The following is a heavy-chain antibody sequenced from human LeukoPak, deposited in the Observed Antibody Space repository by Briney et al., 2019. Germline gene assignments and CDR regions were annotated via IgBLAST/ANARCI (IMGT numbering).Heavy chain of an antibody. CDR2: ISGSGGST. V-gene: IGHV3-23*01. CDR3: AKWGSGYYFIGDYFDY. J-gene: IGHJ4*02. CDR1: GFTFSSYA. Sequence: GGSLRLSCAASGFTFSSYAMSWVRQAPGKGLEWVSAISGSGGSTYYASSVKGRFTISRDNSKNTLYLQMNSLRAEDTAVYYCAKWGSGYYFIGDYFDYWGQGTLGTVSS. D-gene: IGHD3-22*01.